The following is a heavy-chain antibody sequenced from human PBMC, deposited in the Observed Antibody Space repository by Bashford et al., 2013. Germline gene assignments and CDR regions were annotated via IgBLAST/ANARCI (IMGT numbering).Heavy chain of an antibody. CDR1: GFRFNDYW. Sequence: GGPVRLSCSASGFRFNDYWMSWVRQAPGKGLEWVANVKQDGSEKFYVDSVKGRFTISRDNAKNSLFLQMNNLRAEDTAVYYCARAGPHSSGWAEYYFDYWGQGTLVTVSS. J-gene: IGHJ4*02. D-gene: IGHD6-19*01. V-gene: IGHV3-7*01. CDR2: VKQDGSEK. CDR3: ARAGPHSSGWAEYYFDY.